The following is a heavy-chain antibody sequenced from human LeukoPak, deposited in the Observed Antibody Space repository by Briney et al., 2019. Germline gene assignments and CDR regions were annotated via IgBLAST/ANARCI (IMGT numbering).Heavy chain of an antibody. Sequence: GRSLRLSCAVSGFTLSGHGTGGVSQAPGKGLEWVANIKQDASQYYVDSVRGRFIISRDNAKNSLSLQMNSLRLEDTAVYYCARGPDLVATLNYLGYCGQGTLVTVSS. CDR3: ARGPDLVATLNYLGY. D-gene: IGHD2-15*01. CDR2: IKQDASQ. CDR1: GFTLSGHG. J-gene: IGHJ4*02. V-gene: IGHV3-7*01.